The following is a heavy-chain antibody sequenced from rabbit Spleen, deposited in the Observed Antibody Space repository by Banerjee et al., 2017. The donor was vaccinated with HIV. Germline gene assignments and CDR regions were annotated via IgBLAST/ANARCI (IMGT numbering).Heavy chain of an antibody. J-gene: IGHJ4*01. V-gene: IGHV1S40*01. Sequence: QSLEESGGDLVKPGTSLTLTCTASGFSFSSSDYICWVRQAPGKGLEWIACIWINNNATYYASRAKGRFTVSKTSSTTVTLQMTSLTVADTASYFCARDLDGVIGWNFGWWGQGTLVTVS. CDR3: ARDLDGVIGWNFGW. CDR1: GFSFSSSDY. D-gene: IGHD1-1*01. CDR2: IWINNNAT.